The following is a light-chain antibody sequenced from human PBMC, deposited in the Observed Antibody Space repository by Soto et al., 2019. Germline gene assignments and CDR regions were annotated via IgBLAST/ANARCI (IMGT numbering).Light chain of an antibody. CDR3: CSYAGSYTFYV. CDR2: DVS. CDR1: SSDVGGYNY. Sequence: QSVLTQLRSVSGSPGQSVTISCTGTSSDVGGYNYVSWYQQHPGKAPKLMIYDVSKRPSGVPDRFSGSKSGNTASLTISGLQAEDEADYYCCSYAGSYTFYVFGTGTKVTVL. V-gene: IGLV2-11*01. J-gene: IGLJ1*01.